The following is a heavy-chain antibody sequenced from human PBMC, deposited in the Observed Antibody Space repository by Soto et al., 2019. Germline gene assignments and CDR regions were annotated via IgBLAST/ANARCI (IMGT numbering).Heavy chain of an antibody. Sequence: PSETLSLTCTVSGGSISNYYWSWIRQPPGRGLEWIGHIFYSGSTNYNPALKSRVTISVDTSKSQFSLKLSSVTAADTAVYYCARVARYFDWLLHDYWGQGTLVTVSS. V-gene: IGHV4-59*01. D-gene: IGHD3-9*01. CDR3: ARVARYFDWLLHDY. CDR2: IFYSGST. CDR1: GGSISNYY. J-gene: IGHJ4*02.